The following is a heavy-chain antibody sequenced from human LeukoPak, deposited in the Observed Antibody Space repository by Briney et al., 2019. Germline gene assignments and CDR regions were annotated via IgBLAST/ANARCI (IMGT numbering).Heavy chain of an antibody. CDR2: ISSSGSTI. Sequence: GGSLRLSCAASGFTFSDYYMSWIRQAPGKGLEWVSYISSSGSTIYYADSVKGRFTISRDNAKNSLYLQMSSLRAEDTAVYYCARAGLRGDYDGDYYGMDVWGQGTTVTVSS. J-gene: IGHJ6*02. V-gene: IGHV3-11*01. D-gene: IGHD4-17*01. CDR1: GFTFSDYY. CDR3: ARAGLRGDYDGDYYGMDV.